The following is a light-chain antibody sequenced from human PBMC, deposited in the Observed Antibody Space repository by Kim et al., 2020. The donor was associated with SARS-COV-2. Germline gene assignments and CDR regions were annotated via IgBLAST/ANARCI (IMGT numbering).Light chain of an antibody. Sequence: GQSVTISCTGSSSDIASYDYVSWYQQYPGKAPKLIIYDVTKRPSGVPDRFSGSKSANTASLTVSGLQADDEADYYCSSYAGSNNGVFGGGTQLTVL. CDR1: SSDIASYDY. J-gene: IGLJ2*01. CDR3: SSYAGSNNGV. CDR2: DVT. V-gene: IGLV2-8*01.